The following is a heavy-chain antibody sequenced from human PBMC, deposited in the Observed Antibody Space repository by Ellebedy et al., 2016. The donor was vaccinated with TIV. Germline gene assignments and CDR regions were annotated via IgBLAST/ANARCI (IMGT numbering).Heavy chain of an antibody. Sequence: PGGSLRLSCAASGFTFSNYAMTWVRQAPGQGLEWVSVITGSGRNTYYADSVKGRFTISSDNSKNMVYLQMNSLRVEDTAVYYCAKSLGKGDYSSVSWGQGILVTVSS. V-gene: IGHV3-23*01. CDR3: AKSLGKGDYSSVS. CDR2: ITGSGRNT. CDR1: GFTFSNYA. D-gene: IGHD4-17*01. J-gene: IGHJ5*02.